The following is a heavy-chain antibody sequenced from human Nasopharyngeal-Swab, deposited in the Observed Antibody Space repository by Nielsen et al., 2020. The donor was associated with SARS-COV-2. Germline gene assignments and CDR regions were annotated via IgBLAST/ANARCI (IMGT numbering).Heavy chain of an antibody. CDR3: AAGPPLYYYYHMDV. D-gene: IGHD6-13*01. CDR1: GFTFDDYA. V-gene: IGHV3-9*01. J-gene: IGHJ6*03. Sequence: SLKISCAASGFTFDDYAMHWVRQAPGKGLEWVSGISWNSGSIGYADSVKGRFTISRDNAKNSLYLQMNSLRAEDTALYYCAAGPPLYYYYHMDVWGKGTTVTVSS. CDR2: ISWNSGSI.